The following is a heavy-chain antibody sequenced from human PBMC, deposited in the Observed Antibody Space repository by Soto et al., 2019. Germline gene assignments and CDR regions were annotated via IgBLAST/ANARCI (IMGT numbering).Heavy chain of an antibody. V-gene: IGHV3-23*01. CDR2: VSGRGGTK. D-gene: IGHD5-18*01. J-gene: IGHJ3*01. CDR3: AKRDTTMARGAFDV. CDR1: GFTFSTYA. Sequence: EVQLMESGGGLVQPGGSLRLSCAASGFTFSTYAMSWVRQAPGKGLEWVSAVSGRGGTKYYADSVKGRFTISRDNSNSTLYLHMDVLKGEDPALYYCAKRDTTMARGAFDVWGQGTIVTVS.